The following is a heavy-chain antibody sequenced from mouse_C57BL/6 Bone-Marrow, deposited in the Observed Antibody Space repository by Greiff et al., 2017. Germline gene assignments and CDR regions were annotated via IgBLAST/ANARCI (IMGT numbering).Heavy chain of an antibody. Sequence: EVMLVESGGDLVKPGGSLKLSCAASGFTFSSYGMSWVRQTPDKRLEWVATISSGGSYTYYPDSVKGRFTISSYNAKKTLYLQMSSLKSEDTAMYYCARDGYYAWLAYWGQGTLVTVSA. D-gene: IGHD2-3*01. CDR2: ISSGGSYT. CDR1: GFTFSSYG. V-gene: IGHV5-6*01. J-gene: IGHJ3*01. CDR3: ARDGYYAWLAY.